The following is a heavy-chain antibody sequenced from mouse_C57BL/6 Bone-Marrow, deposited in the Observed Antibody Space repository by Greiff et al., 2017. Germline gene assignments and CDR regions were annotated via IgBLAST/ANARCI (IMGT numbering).Heavy chain of an antibody. CDR3: TTDPHWYFDV. CDR2: IDPEDGDT. J-gene: IGHJ1*03. CDR1: GFNIKDYY. V-gene: IGHV14-1*01. Sequence: EVQLQQSGAELVRPGASVKLSCTASGFNIKDYYMHWVKQRPEQGLEWIGRIDPEDGDTEYASKFKGKATMTADTSSNTAYLQLSSLTSEDTAVYYWTTDPHWYFDVWGTGTTVTVSS.